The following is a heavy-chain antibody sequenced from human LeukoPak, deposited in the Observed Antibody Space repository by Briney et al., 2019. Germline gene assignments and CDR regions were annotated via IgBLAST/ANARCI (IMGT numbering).Heavy chain of an antibody. D-gene: IGHD3-16*02. Sequence: GASVKVSCKASGYTFSIYAMNWVRQAPGQGLEWMGWINTNTGIPTYARGFTGRFVFSLDTSVSTAFLQISNLKADDTAVYYCARGVDFVILPTANNDYWGQGTLVTVSS. J-gene: IGHJ4*02. CDR3: ARGVDFVILPTANNDY. CDR2: INTNTGIP. V-gene: IGHV7-4-1*02. CDR1: GYTFSIYA.